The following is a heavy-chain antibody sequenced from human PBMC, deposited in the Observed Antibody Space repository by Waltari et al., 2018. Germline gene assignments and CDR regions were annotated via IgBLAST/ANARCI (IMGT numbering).Heavy chain of an antibody. CDR2: IIPIFGTA. V-gene: IGHV1-69*01. CDR1: GGTFSSYA. CDR3: ARDSPPGRYCSSTSCYP. J-gene: IGHJ4*02. Sequence: QVQLVQSGAEVKKPGSSVKVSCKASGGTFSSYAISWVRQATGQGLEWMGWIIPIFGTANYAQKFQGRVTITADESTSTAYMELSSLRSEDTAVYYCARDSPPGRYCSSTSCYPWGQGTLVTVSS. D-gene: IGHD2-2*01.